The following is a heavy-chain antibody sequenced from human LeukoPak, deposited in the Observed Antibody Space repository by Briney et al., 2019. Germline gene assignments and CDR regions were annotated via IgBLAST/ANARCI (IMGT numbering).Heavy chain of an antibody. V-gene: IGHV3-9*01. CDR1: GFTFDDYA. J-gene: IGHJ6*03. Sequence: PGGSLRLSCTASGFTFDDYAMHWARQAPGKGLEWVSGICWHSGRIGYAVSVKGRFTISRDNAKNSLYLQMNSLRAEDTALYYCAKSATVTTGKHPRTMHYDYYMDVWGKGNTVTISS. D-gene: IGHD4-17*01. CDR3: AKSATVTTGKHPRTMHYDYYMDV. CDR2: ICWHSGRI.